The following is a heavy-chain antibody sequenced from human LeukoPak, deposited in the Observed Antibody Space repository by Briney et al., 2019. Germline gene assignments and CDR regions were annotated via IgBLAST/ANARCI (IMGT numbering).Heavy chain of an antibody. CDR3: AEINYYDTSGYLDK. CDR2: ISGSGEST. Sequence: GGSLRLSCAASGFTFSSYDMNWVRQAPGKGLEWVSGISGSGESTYYVDSVKGRFTISRDNSKNTLYLQMNSLRAEDTAVYYCAEINYYDTSGYLDKWGQGTLVTVSS. D-gene: IGHD3-22*01. CDR1: GFTFSSYD. J-gene: IGHJ4*02. V-gene: IGHV3-23*01.